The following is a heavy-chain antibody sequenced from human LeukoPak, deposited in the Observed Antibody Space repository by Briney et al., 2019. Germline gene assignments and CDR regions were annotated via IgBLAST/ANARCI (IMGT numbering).Heavy chain of an antibody. D-gene: IGHD2-15*01. CDR1: GYTFTSYG. Sequence: GASVKVSCKASGYTFTSYGISWVRQAPGQGLEWMGWISAYNGNTNYAQKLQGRVTMTTDTSTSTAYMELRSLRSDDTAVYYCARVYCSGGSCYSVLPFDYWGQGTLVTVSS. CDR3: ARVYCSGGSCYSVLPFDY. CDR2: ISAYNGNT. V-gene: IGHV1-18*01. J-gene: IGHJ4*02.